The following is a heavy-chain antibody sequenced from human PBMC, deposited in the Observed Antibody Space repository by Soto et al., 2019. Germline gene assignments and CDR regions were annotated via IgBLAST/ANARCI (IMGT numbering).Heavy chain of an antibody. CDR3: AKDVFNGDYDGYFDS. CDR2: ITWNTETI. J-gene: IGHJ4*02. Sequence: EVQLVESGGGLVQPGRSLRLSCTGSGFTFNDYAMHWVRQAPGKGLEWVSGITWNTETIGYADSVKGRFTISRDHATNSVYLQMDSLRLDDTAFYYCAKDVFNGDYDGYFDSWGQGTLVTVSS. CDR1: GFTFNDYA. D-gene: IGHD4-17*01. V-gene: IGHV3-9*01.